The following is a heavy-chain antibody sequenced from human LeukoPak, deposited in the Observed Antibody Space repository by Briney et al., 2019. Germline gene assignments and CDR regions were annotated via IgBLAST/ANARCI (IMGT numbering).Heavy chain of an antibody. CDR2: INYSGVT. Sequence: SETLSLTCAVYGGSFSGYYWAWIRQSPGKGPEWIGEINYSGVTSYNPSLKSRVTISVDTSNNQFSLKLSSVTAADTAVYYCARSSLYDFWSGYSILFDYWGQGTLVTVSS. V-gene: IGHV4-34*01. CDR3: ARSSLYDFWSGYSILFDY. D-gene: IGHD3-3*01. CDR1: GGSFSGYY. J-gene: IGHJ4*02.